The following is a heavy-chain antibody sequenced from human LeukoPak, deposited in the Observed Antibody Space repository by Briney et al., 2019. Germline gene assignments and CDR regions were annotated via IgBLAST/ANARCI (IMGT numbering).Heavy chain of an antibody. Sequence: GGSLRLSCAASGFTFSSYAMSWVRQAPGKGLEWVSAISGSGGSTYYADSVKGRFTISRGNSKNTLYLQMNSLRAEDTAVYYCAKIGAVVVAATDDDYWGQGTLVTVSS. CDR1: GFTFSSYA. CDR3: AKIGAVVVAATDDDY. D-gene: IGHD2-15*01. CDR2: ISGSGGST. V-gene: IGHV3-23*01. J-gene: IGHJ4*02.